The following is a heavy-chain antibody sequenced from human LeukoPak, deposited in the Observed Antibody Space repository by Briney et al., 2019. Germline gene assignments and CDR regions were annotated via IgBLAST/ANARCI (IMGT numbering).Heavy chain of an antibody. CDR1: GYSFTTYW. Sequence: KIGESLKISCKGSGYSFTTYWIGWVRQMPGKGLEWMGIIYPGDSDTRYSPSFQGQVTISADKSISTAYLQWGSLKASDTAMYYCARRGYYGSGTYPHFDYWGQGTLVTVSS. CDR3: ARRGYYGSGTYPHFDY. V-gene: IGHV5-51*01. J-gene: IGHJ4*02. CDR2: IYPGDSDT. D-gene: IGHD3-10*01.